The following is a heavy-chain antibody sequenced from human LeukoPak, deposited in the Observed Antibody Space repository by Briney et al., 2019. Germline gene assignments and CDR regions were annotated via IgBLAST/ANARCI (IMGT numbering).Heavy chain of an antibody. J-gene: IGHJ1*01. Sequence: SVKVSCKASGGTFSSYAISWVRQAPGQGLEWMGGIIPIFGTANYAQKFQGRVTITTDESTSTAYMELSSLRSEDTAVYYCASGGSGYFGTLTEAAEYFQHWGQGTLVTVSS. CDR2: IIPIFGTA. V-gene: IGHV1-69*05. D-gene: IGHD3-22*01. CDR1: GGTFSSYA. CDR3: ASGGSGYFGTLTEAAEYFQH.